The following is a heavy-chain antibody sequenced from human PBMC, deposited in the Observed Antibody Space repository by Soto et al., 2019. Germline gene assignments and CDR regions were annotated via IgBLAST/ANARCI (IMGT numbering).Heavy chain of an antibody. D-gene: IGHD6-13*01. V-gene: IGHV3-23*01. Sequence: GGSLRLSCAVAGFTFSSYAMSWVRQAPGKGLEWVSAISGSGGSTYYADSVKGRFTISRDNSKNTLYLQMNSLRAEDTAVYYCTYSSTPFDYWGQGTLVTVSS. CDR3: TYSSTPFDY. CDR1: GFTFSSYA. J-gene: IGHJ4*02. CDR2: ISGSGGST.